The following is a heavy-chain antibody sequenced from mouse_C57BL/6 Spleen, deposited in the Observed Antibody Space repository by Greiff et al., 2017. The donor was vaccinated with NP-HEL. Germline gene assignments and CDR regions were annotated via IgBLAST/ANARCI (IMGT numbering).Heavy chain of an antibody. CDR3: ARRIVIEYAMDY. V-gene: IGHV1-50*01. D-gene: IGHD2-5*01. J-gene: IGHJ4*01. CDR1: GYTFSSYW. Sequence: QVQLQQPGAELVKPGASVKLSCKASGYTFSSYWMQWVKQRPGQGLEWIGEIDPSDSYTNYKQKFKGKATLTVDTSSSTAYMQLSSLTSEDTAVYYCARRIVIEYAMDYWGQGTSVTVSS. CDR2: IDPSDSYT.